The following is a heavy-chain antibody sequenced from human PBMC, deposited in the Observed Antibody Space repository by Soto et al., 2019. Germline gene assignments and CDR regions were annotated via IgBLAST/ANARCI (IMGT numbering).Heavy chain of an antibody. CDR2: ITGSGSST. V-gene: IGHV3-23*01. CDR3: ARHRNWNDLNWFDP. J-gene: IGHJ5*02. Sequence: GGSLRLSCAASGFTFSTYDMSWVRQAPGKGLEWVSAITGSGSSTYYADSVRGRFTLSRYNSNSMLYLQMNSLIADVTAVYYCARHRNWNDLNWFDPWGQGTLVTVSS. D-gene: IGHD1-1*01. CDR1: GFTFSTYD.